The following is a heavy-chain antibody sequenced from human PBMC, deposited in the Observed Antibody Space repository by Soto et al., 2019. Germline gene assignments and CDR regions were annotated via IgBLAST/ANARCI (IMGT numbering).Heavy chain of an antibody. D-gene: IGHD6-13*01. J-gene: IGHJ6*02. CDR1: GFTFDDYA. CDR3: AKSIAAVPDYYDMDV. Sequence: PGGSLRLSCAASGFTFDDYAMHWVRQAPGKGLEWVSGISWDSGSIGYADSVKGRFTISRDNAKNCLYLQMNSLRAEDTALYYCAKSIAAVPDYYDMDVWGQGTTVTVSS. CDR2: ISWDSGSI. V-gene: IGHV3-9*01.